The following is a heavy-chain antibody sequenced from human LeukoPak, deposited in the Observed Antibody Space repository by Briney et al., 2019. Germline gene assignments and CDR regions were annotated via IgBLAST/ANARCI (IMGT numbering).Heavy chain of an antibody. CDR3: ARDNPSSYDFWSGYYTFDY. D-gene: IGHD3-3*01. J-gene: IGHJ4*02. CDR2: ISYDGSNK. V-gene: IGHV3-30*04. CDR1: GFTLSSYA. Sequence: GGSLRLSCAASGFTLSSYAMHWVRQAPGKGLEWVAVISYDGSNKYYADSVKGRFTISRDNSKNTLYLQMNSLRAEDTAVYYCARDNPSSYDFWSGYYTFDYWGQGTLVTVSS.